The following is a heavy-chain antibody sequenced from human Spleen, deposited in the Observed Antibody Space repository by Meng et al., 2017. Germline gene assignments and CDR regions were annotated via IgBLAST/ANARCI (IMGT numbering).Heavy chain of an antibody. CDR2: ISGSGSGTT. J-gene: IGHJ4*02. Sequence: GESLKISCAASGFTFSSYAMSWVRQAPGKGLEWDSVISGSGSGTTYYADSVKGRFTISRDNAKNSLYLHMNNLRAEDTAVYYCARSDIAVPSGAAVFRASVGLFDYWGQGTLVTVSS. CDR3: ARSDIAVPSGAAVFRASVGLFDY. D-gene: IGHD2-15*01. CDR1: GFTFSSYA. V-gene: IGHV3-23*01.